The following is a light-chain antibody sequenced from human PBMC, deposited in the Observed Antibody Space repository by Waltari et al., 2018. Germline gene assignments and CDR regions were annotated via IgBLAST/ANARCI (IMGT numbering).Light chain of an antibody. CDR2: DAS. J-gene: IGKJ1*01. Sequence: EIVLTQSPATLSLSPGERATLSCRASQSVSHYLAWYQQKPGQVPRLLIYDASNRATGIPSRFSGSGSGTEFTLSISSLEPDDYATYYCQQYKTHSRTFGQGTKV. V-gene: IGKV3-11*01. CDR3: QQYKTHSRT. CDR1: QSVSHY.